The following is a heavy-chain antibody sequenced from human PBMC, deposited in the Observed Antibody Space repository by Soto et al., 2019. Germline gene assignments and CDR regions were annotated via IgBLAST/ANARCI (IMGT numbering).Heavy chain of an antibody. J-gene: IGHJ4*02. Sequence: GGSLRLSCASSGFSFEDYAMHWVRQAPGKGLEWVSGIAWNSDIIGYADSVKGRFTISRDNGKNSLYLQMNSLRPEDTALYYCAKVNDICLLSQFDFWGQGTMVTVSA. CDR1: GFSFEDYA. CDR3: AKVNDICLLSQFDF. V-gene: IGHV3-9*01. CDR2: IAWNSDII. D-gene: IGHD3-9*01.